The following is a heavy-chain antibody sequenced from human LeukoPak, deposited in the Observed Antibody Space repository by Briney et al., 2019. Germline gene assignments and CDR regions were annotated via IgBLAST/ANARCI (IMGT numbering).Heavy chain of an antibody. V-gene: IGHV3-48*03. J-gene: IGHJ4*02. CDR2: ISSSGSTI. D-gene: IGHD4-17*01. CDR1: GFTFSSYE. CDR3: ARVGIYGDYGRYFDY. Sequence: GGSLRLSCAASGFTFSSYEMNWVRQAPGKGLEWVSYISSSGSTIYYADSVKGRFTISRDNAKNSLYLQMNSLRAEDTALYYCARVGIYGDYGRYFDYWGQGTLVTVSS.